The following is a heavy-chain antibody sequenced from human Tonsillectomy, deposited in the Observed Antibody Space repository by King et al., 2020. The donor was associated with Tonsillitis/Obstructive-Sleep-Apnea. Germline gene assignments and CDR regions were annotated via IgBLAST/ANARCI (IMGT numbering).Heavy chain of an antibody. J-gene: IGHJ4*02. CDR2: INHSGST. D-gene: IGHD3-3*01. CDR1: GGSFSGYY. CDR3: ARTPTEGAPYYDFWS. Sequence: VQLQQWGAGLLKPSETLSLTCAVYGGSFSGYYWSWIRQPPGKGLEWIGEINHSGSTNYNPSLKSGVTISVDTSKNQFSLKLSSLTAADTAVYYCARTPTEGAPYYDFWSWGQGTLVTVSS. V-gene: IGHV4-34*01.